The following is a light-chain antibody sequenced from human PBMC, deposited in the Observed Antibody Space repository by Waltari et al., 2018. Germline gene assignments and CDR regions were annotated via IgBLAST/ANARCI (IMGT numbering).Light chain of an antibody. CDR1: GSNIGSNY. Sequence: QSVPTQPPSASGTPGQRGTISRSGSGSNIGSNYLYWYQQFPRSAPQLLLYRNDQRPSWGPDRFSGSKSGTSGSLAISGLRSEDEADYYCAAWDGSLSGWLFGGGTKLTVL. J-gene: IGLJ3*02. V-gene: IGLV1-47*01. CDR3: AAWDGSLSGWL. CDR2: RND.